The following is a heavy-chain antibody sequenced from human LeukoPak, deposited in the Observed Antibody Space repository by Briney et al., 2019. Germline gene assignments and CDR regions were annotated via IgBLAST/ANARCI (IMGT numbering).Heavy chain of an antibody. CDR1: GFIFSNYE. V-gene: IGHV3-11*05. D-gene: IGHD2-15*01. J-gene: IGHJ6*02. CDR2: ISSSSSYT. CDR3: ARVVGRYMDV. Sequence: PGGSLRLSCAGSGFIFSNYEMNWVRQAPGKGLEWVSYISSSSSYTNYADSVKGRFTISRDNAKNSLYLQMNSLRAEDTAVYYCARVVGRYMDVWGQGTTVTVSS.